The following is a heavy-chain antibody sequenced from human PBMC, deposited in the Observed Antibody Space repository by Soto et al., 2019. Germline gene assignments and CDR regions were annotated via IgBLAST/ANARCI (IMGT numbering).Heavy chain of an antibody. CDR1: GFIFRNYA. Sequence: GGSLRLSCAASGFIFRNYAMNWVRQAPGKGLEWVSGISASGGTPYYADSEKGRFAISRDNSKSTVYLEMSSLRAEDTAVYYCAKDKGYDYGSYIYYGLDVWGQGTTVTVSS. J-gene: IGHJ6*02. CDR2: ISASGGTP. V-gene: IGHV3-23*01. D-gene: IGHD5-18*01. CDR3: AKDKGYDYGSYIYYGLDV.